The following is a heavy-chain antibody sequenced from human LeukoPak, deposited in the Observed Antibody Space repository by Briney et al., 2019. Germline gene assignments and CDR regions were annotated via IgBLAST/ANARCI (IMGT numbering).Heavy chain of an antibody. V-gene: IGHV3-23*01. CDR2: ISGSDGST. J-gene: IGHJ6*03. D-gene: IGHD6-19*01. CDR1: GFTVSSSY. CDR3: AKGADSSGWYSEAYYYMDV. Sequence: GGSLRLSCAASGFTVSSSYMSWVRQAPGKGLEWVSAISGSDGSTYYADSVKGRFTISRDNSKNTLYLQMNSLRAEDTAVYYCAKGADSSGWYSEAYYYMDVWGKGTTVTISS.